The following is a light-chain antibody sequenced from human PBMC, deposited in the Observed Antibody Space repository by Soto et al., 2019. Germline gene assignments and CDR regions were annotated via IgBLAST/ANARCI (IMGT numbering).Light chain of an antibody. CDR2: HAS. CDR3: QHRYGFT. J-gene: IGKJ3*01. V-gene: IGKV3-11*01. CDR1: QSFNSY. Sequence: DIVLTQSPATLSLSPGERATLSCRASQSFNSYLAWYQQKPGQAPRLLIHHASHRATGVPARFSGSGSGTDFTLTISSLEPEDFAVYYCQHRYGFTFGPGTKVDIK.